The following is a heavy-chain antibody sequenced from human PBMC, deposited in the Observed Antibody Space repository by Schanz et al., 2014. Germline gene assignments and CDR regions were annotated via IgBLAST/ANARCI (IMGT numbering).Heavy chain of an antibody. CDR1: GFTFSNFA. J-gene: IGHJ4*02. CDR3: ARDGYRNGRPFDH. CDR2: ISYDGSHK. V-gene: IGHV3-30*04. Sequence: QVQLVESGGGVVQPGRSLRLSCAASGFTFSNFAIHWVRQAPGKGLEWVAVISYDGSHKDYADSVKGRFTISRDNSKNTLYLQMNSLRAEDTAVYYCARDGYRNGRPFDHWGQGTRVTVS. D-gene: IGHD5-18*01.